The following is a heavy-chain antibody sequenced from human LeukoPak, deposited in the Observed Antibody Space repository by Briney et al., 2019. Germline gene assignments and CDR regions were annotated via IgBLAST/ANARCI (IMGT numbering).Heavy chain of an antibody. V-gene: IGHV3/OR16-10*01. D-gene: IGHD3-3*01. CDR3: ARVLAFTAGEPGIFGGYFDY. J-gene: IGHJ4*02. CDR2: NDNGDGT. Sequence: AANDNGDGTYYADSVKGRFTISRDNAKNSLYLQMNSLRAEDTAVYYCARVLAFTAGEPGIFGGYFDYWGQGTLVTVSS.